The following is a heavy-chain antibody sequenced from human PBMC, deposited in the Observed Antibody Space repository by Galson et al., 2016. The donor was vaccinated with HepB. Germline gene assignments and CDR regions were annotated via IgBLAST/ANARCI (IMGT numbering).Heavy chain of an antibody. Sequence: SETLSLTCAVSGGSIDSIYWWTWVRQAPGKGLEWIGQISHGGTTNYNPSLEGRVTISLDESTNQFSLSLSSVTAADTAVCYCATIGGAWTLEYWGPGTLVSVSS. V-gene: IGHV4-4*02. J-gene: IGHJ4*02. CDR2: ISHGGTT. CDR1: GGSIDSIYW. CDR3: ATIGGAWTLEY. D-gene: IGHD3-16*01.